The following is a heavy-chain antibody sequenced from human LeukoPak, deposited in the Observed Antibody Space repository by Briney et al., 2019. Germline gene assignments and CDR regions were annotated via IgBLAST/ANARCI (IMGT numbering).Heavy chain of an antibody. V-gene: IGHV1-18*01. CDR3: ARARGYYYDSSAGAADY. Sequence: ASVKVSCKASGYTFTSYGISWVRQAPGQGLEWMGWISAYNSNTNYAQKLQGRVTMTTDTSTSTAYMELRSLRSDDTAVYYCARARGYYYDSSAGAADYWGQGTLVTVSS. D-gene: IGHD3-22*01. J-gene: IGHJ4*02. CDR2: ISAYNSNT. CDR1: GYTFTSYG.